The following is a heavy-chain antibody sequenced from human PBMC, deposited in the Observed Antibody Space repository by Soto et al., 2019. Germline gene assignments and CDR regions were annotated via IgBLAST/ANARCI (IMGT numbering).Heavy chain of an antibody. Sequence: PSETLSLTCTVSGGSISSSSYYWGWIRQPPGKGLEWIGSIYYSGSTYYNPSLKSRVTISVDTSKNQFSLKLSSVTAADTAVYYCASIKDVVVIVQPIDYWGQGTLVTVSS. D-gene: IGHD2-21*01. CDR1: GGSISSSSYY. CDR3: ASIKDVVVIVQPIDY. V-gene: IGHV4-39*01. J-gene: IGHJ4*02. CDR2: IYYSGST.